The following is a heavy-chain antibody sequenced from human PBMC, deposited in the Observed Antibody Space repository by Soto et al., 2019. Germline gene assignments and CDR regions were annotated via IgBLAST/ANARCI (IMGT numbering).Heavy chain of an antibody. V-gene: IGHV4-34*01. CDR3: ARVRDWFDP. CDR1: GGSFSGYY. CDR2: IDHSGYT. D-gene: IGHD3-3*01. Sequence: NPSETLSLTCAVYGGSFSGYYWNWIRQPPGKGLEWIGEIDHSGYTNYNPSLESRVTISVDTSKNQFSLRLTSVTAADTAVYYCARVRDWFDPWGQGTLVTVSS. J-gene: IGHJ5*02.